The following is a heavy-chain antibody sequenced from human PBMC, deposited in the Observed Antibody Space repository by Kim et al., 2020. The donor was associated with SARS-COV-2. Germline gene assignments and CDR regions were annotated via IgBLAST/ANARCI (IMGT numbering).Heavy chain of an antibody. J-gene: IGHJ4*02. Sequence: SNPSLKSRVTISVDRSKNQFSLKLSSVTAADTAVYYCARGGAARPGFDYWGQGTLVTVSS. V-gene: IGHV4-30-2*01. CDR3: ARGGAARPGFDY. D-gene: IGHD6-6*01.